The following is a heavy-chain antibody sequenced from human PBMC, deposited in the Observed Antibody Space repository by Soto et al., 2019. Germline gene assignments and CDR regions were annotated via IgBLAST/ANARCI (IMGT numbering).Heavy chain of an antibody. J-gene: IGHJ5*02. D-gene: IGHD4-17*01. CDR3: ARTAIGDPNWLDT. CDR2: ISTYNGNA. Sequence: QVQLVQSGAEVKKPGASVKVSCKASGYRFSSYGITWVRQAPGQGLDWMGWISTYNGNANYAQKFRGRVTMTTDTSTSTAHMELRSLRSDDTAVYYSARTAIGDPNWLDTWGQGTLVSVSS. CDR1: GYRFSSYG. V-gene: IGHV1-18*01.